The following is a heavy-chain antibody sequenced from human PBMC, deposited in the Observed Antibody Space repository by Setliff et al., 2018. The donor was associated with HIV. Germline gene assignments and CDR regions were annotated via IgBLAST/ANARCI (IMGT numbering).Heavy chain of an antibody. Sequence: SETLSLTCTVSGGSISSSSYYWGWVRQPPGKGLEWIGSIYHSGSTYYNPSLMSRVTMSVDTSKNQFSLKLTSVTASDTAVYYCARAAAGNTGPFDLWGQGSPVTVSS. J-gene: IGHJ4*02. V-gene: IGHV4-39*07. CDR2: IYHSGST. D-gene: IGHD4-17*01. CDR3: ARAAAGNTGPFDL. CDR1: GGSISSSSYY.